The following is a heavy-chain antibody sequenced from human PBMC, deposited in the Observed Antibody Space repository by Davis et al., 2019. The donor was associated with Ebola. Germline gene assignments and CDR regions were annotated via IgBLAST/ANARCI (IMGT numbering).Heavy chain of an antibody. CDR3: ARDPTLTSGDYPDS. Sequence: PGGSLRLSCAASGFTFSTYDMHWVRQVPGKGLEWVSTIGTAGDTYYAGSVKGRFTISRENAKNSLSLQMSGLRAGDTAVYYCARDPTLTSGDYPDSWGQGTLVTVSS. J-gene: IGHJ4*02. V-gene: IGHV3-13*01. CDR1: GFTFSTYD. D-gene: IGHD4-17*01. CDR2: IGTAGDT.